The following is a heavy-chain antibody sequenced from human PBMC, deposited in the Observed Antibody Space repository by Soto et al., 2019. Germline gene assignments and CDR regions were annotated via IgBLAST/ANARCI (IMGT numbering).Heavy chain of an antibody. CDR1: GYTFTAYY. V-gene: IGHV1-2*02. J-gene: IGHJ4*02. D-gene: IGHD2-21*02. CDR2: VNPNTGGT. CDR3: ARQLAYCAGDCYTEPIDY. Sequence: QAQLVQSGAEAKKPGASVKVSCEASGYTFTAYYIHWVRQAPGQALEWMGWVNPNTGGTKYAQKFQGTVTMTRDTSISTAYMELKRLRSDDTAVYYCARQLAYCAGDCYTEPIDYWGQGTLVTVSS.